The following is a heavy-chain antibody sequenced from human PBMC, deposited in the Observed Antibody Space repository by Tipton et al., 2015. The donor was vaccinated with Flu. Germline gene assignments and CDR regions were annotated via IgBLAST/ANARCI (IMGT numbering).Heavy chain of an antibody. CDR1: GGSISTYY. J-gene: IGHJ4*02. V-gene: IGHV4-4*07. CDR3: AKVAGGPDTAYDC. D-gene: IGHD3-16*01. Sequence: LSCTVSGGSISTYYWSWSRQPAGKGLEWIGRIYTSGSTNYNPSLKSRVTMSVDTSKNQFSLMLSSVTDADKAVYYCAKVAGGPDTAYDCWGQGTQVTVSS. CDR2: IYTSGST.